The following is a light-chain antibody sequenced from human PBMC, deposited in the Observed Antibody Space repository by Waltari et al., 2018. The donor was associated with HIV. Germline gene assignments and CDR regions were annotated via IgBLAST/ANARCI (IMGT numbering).Light chain of an antibody. Sequence: QSVLTQPPSVSAAPGQKVTISCSGSSSHIGSRSVSWYQHLPGTAPQLLIYDNNERPSGIPDRFSGSKSGTSATLDITGLQTGDEADYYCVTWDKSLATVLFGGGTKLTVL. CDR3: VTWDKSLATVL. CDR2: DNN. V-gene: IGLV1-51*01. CDR1: SSHIGSRS. J-gene: IGLJ2*01.